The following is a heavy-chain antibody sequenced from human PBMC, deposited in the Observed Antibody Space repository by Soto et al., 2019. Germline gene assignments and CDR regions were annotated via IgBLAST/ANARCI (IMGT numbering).Heavy chain of an antibody. CDR1: GSSCSNYW. D-gene: IGHD4-17*01. CDR2: IYPADSDS. CDR3: ARSWNDYGSYGHFDY. J-gene: IGHJ4*02. Sequence: GESLKSSCKISGSSCSNYWLAWVRQMPGTVLELMGLIYPADSDSRYTTSFQGQVTFSADKSITTAYLYWSNLKASETAMYYCARSWNDYGSYGHFDYWGQGTRVTVSS. V-gene: IGHV5-51*01.